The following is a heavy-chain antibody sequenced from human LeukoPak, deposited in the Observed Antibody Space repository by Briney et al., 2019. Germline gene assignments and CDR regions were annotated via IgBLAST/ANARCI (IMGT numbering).Heavy chain of an antibody. Sequence: SETLSLTCAVYGGSFSGYYWGWIRQPPGKGLEWIGEINHSGSTNYNPSLKSRVTISVDTSKNQFSLKLSSVTAADTAVYYCARGGRGDYRNEYYFDYWGQGTLVTVSS. CDR2: INHSGST. J-gene: IGHJ4*02. D-gene: IGHD4-11*01. CDR3: ARGGRGDYRNEYYFDY. CDR1: GGSFSGYY. V-gene: IGHV4-34*01.